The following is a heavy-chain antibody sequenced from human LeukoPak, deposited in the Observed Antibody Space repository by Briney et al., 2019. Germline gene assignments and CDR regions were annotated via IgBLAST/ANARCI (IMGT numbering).Heavy chain of an antibody. V-gene: IGHV4-61*02. D-gene: IGHD3-22*01. Sequence: SEILSLTCTVSGNSISSGDNYWSWIRQPAGKGLEWIGRIYTSGSTNYNPSLKSRVTISGDTSKNQFSLRLSSVTAADTAVYYCARASYSYDINGWVPFDYWGQGTLVTVSS. J-gene: IGHJ4*02. CDR1: GNSISSGDNY. CDR2: IYTSGST. CDR3: ARASYSYDINGWVPFDY.